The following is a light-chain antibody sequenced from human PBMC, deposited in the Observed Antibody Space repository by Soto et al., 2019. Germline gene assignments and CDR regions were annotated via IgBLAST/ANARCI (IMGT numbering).Light chain of an antibody. V-gene: IGLV2-14*01. CDR3: SSYTSSSTVI. J-gene: IGLJ2*01. CDR2: DVT. CDR1: SSDVGGYNY. Sequence: QSMLTQPASVSGSPGQSIAISCTGSSSDVGGYNYVSWYQQHSGKAPKLMIYDVTNRPSGVSNRFSGSKSGNTASLTISGLQAEDEAEYYCSSYTSSSTVIFGGGTKLTVL.